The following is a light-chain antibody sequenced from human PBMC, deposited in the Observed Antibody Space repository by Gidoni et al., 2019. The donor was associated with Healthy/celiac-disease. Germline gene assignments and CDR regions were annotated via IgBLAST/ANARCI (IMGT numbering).Light chain of an antibody. J-gene: IGKJ1*01. CDR1: QSLLHSDGKTY. CDR3: MQGIPLPL. CDR2: DVS. V-gene: IGKV2-29*01. Sequence: IVMTPTPLSLSATPGQPASLSCKSSQSLLHSDGKTYLYCYLQKPGQSPQLLIYDVSSRFSGVPDRFSGSGSGTDFTLKISRVEAEDVGVYYGMQGIPLPLFGQGTKVEIK.